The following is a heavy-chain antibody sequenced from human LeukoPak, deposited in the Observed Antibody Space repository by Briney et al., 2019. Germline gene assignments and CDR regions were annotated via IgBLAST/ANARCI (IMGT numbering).Heavy chain of an antibody. J-gene: IGHJ4*02. D-gene: IGHD3-3*01. Sequence: PGGSLRLSCAASGFAFSDYAMTWVRQAPGKGLEWVSAISGSGGSTYYADSVKGRFTISRDNSKNTLYLQMNSLRAEDTAVYYCAKAQGYDFWSGYSVVDYWGQGTLVTVSS. CDR3: AKAQGYDFWSGYSVVDY. CDR1: GFAFSDYA. V-gene: IGHV3-23*01. CDR2: ISGSGGST.